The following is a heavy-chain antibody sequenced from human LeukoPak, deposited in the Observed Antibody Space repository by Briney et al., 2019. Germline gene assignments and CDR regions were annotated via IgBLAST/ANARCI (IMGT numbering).Heavy chain of an antibody. CDR3: ARNALYGDYFDY. J-gene: IGHJ4*02. CDR2: ISSNGGST. D-gene: IGHD4-17*01. CDR1: GFTFSSYA. V-gene: IGHV3-64*01. Sequence: GGSLRLSCAASGFTFSSYAMHWVRQAPGEGLEYVSAISSNGGSTYYANSVKGRFTISRDNSKNTLYLQMGSLRAEDMAVYYCARNALYGDYFDYWGQGTLVTVSS.